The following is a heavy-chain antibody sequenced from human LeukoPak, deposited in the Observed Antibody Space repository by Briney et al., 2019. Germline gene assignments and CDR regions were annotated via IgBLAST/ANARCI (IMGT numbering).Heavy chain of an antibody. Sequence: GRSLRLSCAASGFTFSDYFMTWVRQAPGKGLEWGSVIYSGGSTYYADSVKARFTISRDNSKNTLYLQMNSLRAEDTAVYYCARGLPTMVPGITRHYYYYMDVWGKGTTVTVSS. D-gene: IGHD3-10*01. CDR2: IYSGGST. CDR3: ARGLPTMVPGITRHYYYYMDV. V-gene: IGHV3-53*01. CDR1: GFTFSDYF. J-gene: IGHJ6*03.